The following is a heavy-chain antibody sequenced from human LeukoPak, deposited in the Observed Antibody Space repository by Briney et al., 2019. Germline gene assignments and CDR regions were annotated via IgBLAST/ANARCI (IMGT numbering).Heavy chain of an antibody. Sequence: TGGSLRLSCAASGFTFSSYGMHWVRQAPGKGLEWVAVISYDGSNKYYGDSVKGRFTISRDNSKNTLFLQMSSLRAEDTAVYYCAKGRTLIRGVKETWGQGTLVTVSS. V-gene: IGHV3-30*18. D-gene: IGHD3-10*01. CDR3: AKGRTLIRGVKET. CDR2: ISYDGSNK. J-gene: IGHJ5*02. CDR1: GFTFSSYG.